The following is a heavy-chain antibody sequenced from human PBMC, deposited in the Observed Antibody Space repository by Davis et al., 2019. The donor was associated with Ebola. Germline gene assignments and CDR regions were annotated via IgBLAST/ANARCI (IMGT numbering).Heavy chain of an antibody. V-gene: IGHV3-21*01. J-gene: IGHJ6*02. CDR1: GFTFGDYA. CDR2: ISGSGGSI. Sequence: GGSLRLSCTASGFTFGDYAMSWFRQAPGKGLEWVSAISGSGGSIYYADSVKGRFTISRDNAKNSLYLQMNSLRAEDTAVYYCARHESCGGDCYPVNGMDVWGQGTTVTVSS. D-gene: IGHD2-21*01. CDR3: ARHESCGGDCYPVNGMDV.